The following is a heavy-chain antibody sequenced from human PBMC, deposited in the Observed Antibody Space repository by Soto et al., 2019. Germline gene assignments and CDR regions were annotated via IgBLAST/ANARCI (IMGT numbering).Heavy chain of an antibody. CDR1: GDSISSVIW. Sequence: QVQLQESGPGLVKPSGTLSLTCAVSGDSISSVIWWSWVRQPPGKGLEWIGEISHTGSTNYNPSLKSPVTISVDKSKNQFSLKLSSVTAADTAVYYCARDRGSSSLTGAFDIWGQGTMVTVSS. D-gene: IGHD6-13*01. J-gene: IGHJ3*02. CDR2: ISHTGST. V-gene: IGHV4-4*02. CDR3: ARDRGSSSLTGAFDI.